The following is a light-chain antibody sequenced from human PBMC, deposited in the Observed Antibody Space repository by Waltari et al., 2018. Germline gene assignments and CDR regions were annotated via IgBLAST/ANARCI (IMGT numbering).Light chain of an antibody. V-gene: IGKV1-5*03. CDR2: QAS. CDR3: QQYNSYLLT. Sequence: DIQMNQAPSTLSASVGDRVTITCRASQSISSWLAWYQLKPGKAPKLLIYQASSLESGVPSRFSGSGSGTVFTLTISSLQPDDFATYYCQQYNSYLLTFGGGTKVEIK. CDR1: QSISSW. J-gene: IGKJ4*01.